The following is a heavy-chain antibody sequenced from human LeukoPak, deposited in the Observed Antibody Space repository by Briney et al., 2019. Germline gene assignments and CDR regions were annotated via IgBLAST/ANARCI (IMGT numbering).Heavy chain of an antibody. V-gene: IGHV4-59*08. CDR2: IYYSGST. D-gene: IGHD3-10*01. CDR3: ARHRSSGVLDY. J-gene: IGHJ4*02. Sequence: SETLSFTCTVSGGSISSYYWSWIRQPPGKGLEWIGYIYYSGSTNYNPSLKSRVTISVDTSKNQFSLKLSSVTAADTAVYYCARHRSSGVLDYWGQGTLVTVSS. CDR1: GGSISSYY.